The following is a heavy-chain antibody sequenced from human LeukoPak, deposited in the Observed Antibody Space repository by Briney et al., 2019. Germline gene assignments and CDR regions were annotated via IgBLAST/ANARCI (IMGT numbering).Heavy chain of an antibody. D-gene: IGHD3-9*01. CDR1: GYTLTELS. CDR2: FDPEDGET. V-gene: IGHV1-24*01. J-gene: IGHJ4*02. CDR3: ATMGVGYFDWLLWNY. Sequence: ASVKVSCKVSGYTLTELSMHWVRRAPGKGLEWMGGFDPEDGETIYAQKFQGRVTMTEDTSTDTAYMELSSLRSEDTAVYYCATMGVGYFDWLLWNYWGQGTLVTVSS.